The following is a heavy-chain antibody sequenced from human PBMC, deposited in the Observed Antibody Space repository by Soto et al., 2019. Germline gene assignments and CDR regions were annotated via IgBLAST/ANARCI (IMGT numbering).Heavy chain of an antibody. Sequence: GGSLRLSCAASGFTFSSYGMHWVRQAPGKGLEWVAVIWYDGSNKYYADSVKGRFTISRDNSKNTLYLQMNSLRAEDTAVYYCAREFDQNWKGNWFDPWGQGTLVTVSS. J-gene: IGHJ5*02. CDR1: GFTFSSYG. D-gene: IGHD1-1*01. CDR3: AREFDQNWKGNWFDP. V-gene: IGHV3-33*01. CDR2: IWYDGSNK.